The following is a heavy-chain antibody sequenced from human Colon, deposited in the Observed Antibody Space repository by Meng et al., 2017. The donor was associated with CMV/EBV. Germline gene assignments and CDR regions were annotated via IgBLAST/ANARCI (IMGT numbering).Heavy chain of an antibody. CDR1: GYTFNGYF. CDR3: ATFGGDFDY. J-gene: IGHJ4*02. D-gene: IGHD3-3*01. Sequence: VQLVQSGGGVKEAGASLKVPCKPSGYTFNGYFRHWVRQAPGQGLEWMGWINPVTGDTSYAQKFQVRVTMTRDTSISTAYMELSSLRSDDTAVYYCATFGGDFDYWGQGTLVTVSS. CDR2: INPVTGDT. V-gene: IGHV1-2*02.